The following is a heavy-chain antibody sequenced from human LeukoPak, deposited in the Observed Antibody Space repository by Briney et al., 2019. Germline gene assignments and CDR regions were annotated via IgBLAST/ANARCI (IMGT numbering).Heavy chain of an antibody. CDR3: ARGRFNWNYYYYMDV. CDR2: MNPNSGNT. D-gene: IGHD1-20*01. Sequence: ASVKVSCKASGYTFTSYDINWVRQATGQGLEWMGWMNPNSGNTGYARKFQGRVTMTRNTSISTAYMELSSLRSEDTAVYYCARGRFNWNYYYYMDVWGKGTTVTVSS. J-gene: IGHJ6*03. CDR1: GYTFTSYD. V-gene: IGHV1-8*01.